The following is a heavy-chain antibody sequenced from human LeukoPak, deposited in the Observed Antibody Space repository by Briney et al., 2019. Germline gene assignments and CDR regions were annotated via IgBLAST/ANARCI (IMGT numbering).Heavy chain of an antibody. CDR3: ARVPYYDFWRPGAG. V-gene: IGHV4-34*01. CDR2: INHSGST. D-gene: IGHD3-3*01. CDR1: GGSFSGYY. Sequence: SETLSLTCAVYGGSFSGYYWSWIRQPPGNGLEWIGEINHSGSTNYNPSLKSRVTISVDTSKNQFSLKLSSVTAADTAVYYCARVPYYDFWRPGAGWGQGTLVTVSS. J-gene: IGHJ4*02.